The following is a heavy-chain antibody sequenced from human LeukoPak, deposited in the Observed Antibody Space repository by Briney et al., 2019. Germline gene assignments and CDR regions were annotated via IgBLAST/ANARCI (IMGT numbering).Heavy chain of an antibody. Sequence: ASVKVSCKASGYTFTSNGISWVRQAPGQGLEWMGWISAYNGNTNYAQKLQGRVTMTTDTSTSTAYMELRSLRSDDTAVYYCARDWSAGYYDSSGYYPPCGMDVWGQGTTVTVSS. CDR3: ARDWSAGYYDSSGYYPPCGMDV. CDR1: GYTFTSNG. V-gene: IGHV1-18*01. D-gene: IGHD3-22*01. CDR2: ISAYNGNT. J-gene: IGHJ6*02.